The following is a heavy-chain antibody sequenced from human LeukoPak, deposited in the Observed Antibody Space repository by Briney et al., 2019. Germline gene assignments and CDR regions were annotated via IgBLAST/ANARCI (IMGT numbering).Heavy chain of an antibody. CDR2: IRYDGSNK. D-gene: IGHD1-26*01. CDR1: GFTFSSYG. V-gene: IGHV3-30*02. J-gene: IGHJ4*02. Sequence: GGSLRLSCAASGFTFSSYGMHWVRQAPGKGLEWVAFIRYDGSNKYYADSVKGRFTISRDNSKNTLYLQMNSLRAEDTAVYYCAKDPWGFGSGSHTKRRGPGFDYWGQGTLVTVSS. CDR3: AKDPWGFGSGSHTKRRGPGFDY.